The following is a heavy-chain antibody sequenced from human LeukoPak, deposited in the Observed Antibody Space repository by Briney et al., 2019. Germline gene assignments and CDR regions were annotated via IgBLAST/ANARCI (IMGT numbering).Heavy chain of an antibody. CDR3: AKEKGYYDILTGYSPFDY. D-gene: IGHD3-9*01. J-gene: IGHJ4*02. Sequence: PGRSLRLSCAASGFTFDDYAMHWVRHAPGKGLEWVSGISWNSGSIGYADSVKGRFTISRDNAKNSLYLRMNSLRAEDTALYYCAKEKGYYDILTGYSPFDYWGQGTLVTVSS. CDR1: GFTFDDYA. CDR2: ISWNSGSI. V-gene: IGHV3-9*01.